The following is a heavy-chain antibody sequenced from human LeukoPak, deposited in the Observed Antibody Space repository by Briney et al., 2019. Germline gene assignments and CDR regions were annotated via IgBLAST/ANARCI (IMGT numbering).Heavy chain of an antibody. CDR2: ISSSGSTI. V-gene: IGHV3-48*03. CDR3: ARDRGTLRIDY. J-gene: IGHJ4*02. Sequence: PGGSLRLSCAASGFTFSSYEMNWVRQAPGKGLEWVSYISSSGSTIYYADSVKGRFTNSRDNAKNSLYLQMNSLRAEDTAVYYCARDRGTLRIDYWGQGTLVTVSS. CDR1: GFTFSSYE. D-gene: IGHD2/OR15-2a*01.